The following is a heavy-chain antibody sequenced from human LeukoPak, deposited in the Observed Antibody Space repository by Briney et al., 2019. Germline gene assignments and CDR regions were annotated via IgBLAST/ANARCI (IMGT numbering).Heavy chain of an antibody. V-gene: IGHV4-39*01. Sequence: SETLSLTCTVSGGSISSSSHYWGWIRQPPGKGLEWIGSIYYSGSTYYNPSLKSRVTISVDTSKNQFSLKLSSVTAADTVVYYCARHTLLAAADYFDYWGQGTLVTVSS. D-gene: IGHD6-13*01. CDR3: ARHTLLAAADYFDY. CDR2: IYYSGST. CDR1: GGSISSSSHY. J-gene: IGHJ4*02.